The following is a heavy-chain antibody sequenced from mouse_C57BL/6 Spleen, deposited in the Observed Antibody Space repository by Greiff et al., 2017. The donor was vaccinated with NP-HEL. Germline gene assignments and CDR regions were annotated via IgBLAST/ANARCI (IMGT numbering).Heavy chain of an antibody. CDR1: GFTFSSYG. CDR3: ARRDYDGFAY. J-gene: IGHJ3*01. D-gene: IGHD2-4*01. V-gene: IGHV5-6*02. Sequence: EVKLMESGGDLVKPGGSLKLSCAASGFTFSSYGMSWVRQTPDKRLEWVATISSGGSYTYYPDSVKGRFTISRDNAKNTLYLQMSSLKSEDTAMYYWARRDYDGFAYWGQGTLVTVSA. CDR2: ISSGGSYT.